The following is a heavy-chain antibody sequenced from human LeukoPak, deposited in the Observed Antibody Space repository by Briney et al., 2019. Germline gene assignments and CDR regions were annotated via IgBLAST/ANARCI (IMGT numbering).Heavy chain of an antibody. CDR3: ATGYYDSSGYYFDC. CDR1: GGSISSYY. V-gene: IGHV4-4*07. D-gene: IGHD3-22*01. J-gene: IGHJ5*01. Sequence: PSETLSLTCTVSGGSISSYYWSWIRQPAGKGLEWIGRIYTSGSTNYNPSLKSRVTMSVDTSKNQFSLKLSSVTAADTAVYYCATGYYDSSGYYFDCWGQGTLVTVSS. CDR2: IYTSGST.